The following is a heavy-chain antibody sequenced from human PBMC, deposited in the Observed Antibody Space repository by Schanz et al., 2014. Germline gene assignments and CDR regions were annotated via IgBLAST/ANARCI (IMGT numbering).Heavy chain of an antibody. CDR3: AKDDVWASGSYYDY. CDR2: IVGSGDST. V-gene: IGHV3-23*04. J-gene: IGHJ4*02. Sequence: EVQLVESGGGLVQPGGSLRLSCAASGFTFSSYAMSWVRQAPGKGLEWVSHIVGSGDSTYYADSVKGRFTISRDNSKNPLYLQMNSLRAEDTAVYYCAKDDVWASGSYYDYWGQGTLVTVSS. CDR1: GFTFSSYA. D-gene: IGHD3-10*01.